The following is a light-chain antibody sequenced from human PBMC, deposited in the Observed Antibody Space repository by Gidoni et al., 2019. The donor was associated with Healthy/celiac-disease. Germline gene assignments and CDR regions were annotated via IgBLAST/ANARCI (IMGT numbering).Light chain of an antibody. CDR1: QSLLHSNGCNY. J-gene: IGKJ2*01. CDR2: LGA. V-gene: IGKV2-28*01. CDR3: MQALQTSYT. Sequence: DMVMTQSPLSLPVTPGEPASISCRSSQSLLHSNGCNYLDLYLQKPGQSPQLLIYLGANRASGVADRFSGSGSGTDFTLKISRVEAEDVGVYYCMQALQTSYTFGQGTKLEIK.